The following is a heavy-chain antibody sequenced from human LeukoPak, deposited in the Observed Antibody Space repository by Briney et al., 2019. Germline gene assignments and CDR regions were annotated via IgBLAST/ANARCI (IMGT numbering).Heavy chain of an antibody. D-gene: IGHD5-12*01. J-gene: IGHJ4*02. CDR1: GFTFRSYA. CDR2: ISGSGTNT. V-gene: IGHV3-23*01. Sequence: GGSLRLSCAASGFTFRSYAMNWVRQAPGKGLEWVSVISGSGTNTDYADSVKGRFTISRDNSKNTVYLQMNSLRTEDTALYYCAKNRWGSVATPDSWGQGTLVTVSS. CDR3: AKNRWGSVATPDS.